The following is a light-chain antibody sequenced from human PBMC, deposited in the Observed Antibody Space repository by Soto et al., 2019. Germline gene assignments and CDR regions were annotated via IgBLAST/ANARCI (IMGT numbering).Light chain of an antibody. CDR2: EVT. CDR3: CSYAGSDVFV. Sequence: QSALTQPASVSGSPGQSITISCTGTNSDIGNYNIVSWYQQHPDKAPKLIIYEVTKRPSGVSNRFSGSKSGNTASLTISGLQAEDEGDYHCCSYAGSDVFVSGNGTKVTVL. J-gene: IGLJ1*01. V-gene: IGLV2-23*02. CDR1: NSDIGNYNI.